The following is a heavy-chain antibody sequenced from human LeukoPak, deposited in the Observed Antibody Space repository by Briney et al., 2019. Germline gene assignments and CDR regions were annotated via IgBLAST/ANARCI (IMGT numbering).Heavy chain of an antibody. CDR1: AFTVSSYA. V-gene: IGHV3-23*01. D-gene: IGHD6-19*01. CDR2: ISGSGGST. CDR3: AKGALEQWLVDFDY. J-gene: IGHJ4*02. Sequence: GGSLRLSCAASAFTVSSYAMSWVRQAPGKGLEWVSAISGSGGSTYYADSVKGRFTISRDNSKNTLYLQMNSLRAEDTAVYYCAKGALEQWLVDFDYWGQATLVTVSS.